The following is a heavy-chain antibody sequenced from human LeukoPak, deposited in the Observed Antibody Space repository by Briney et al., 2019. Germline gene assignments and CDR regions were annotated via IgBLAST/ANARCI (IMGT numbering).Heavy chain of an antibody. Sequence: PGGSLRLSCAASGFSFSAYGMHWVRQSPGKGLEWLAVIWDDGSYTYYADSVKGRFTISRDNAKNTLYLQMYSLRAEDTAVYYCAKPTRGSGGSFLIDYWGQGTLVSVSS. CDR3: AKPTRGSGGSFLIDY. CDR2: IWDDGSYT. D-gene: IGHD2-15*01. CDR1: GFSFSAYG. J-gene: IGHJ4*02. V-gene: IGHV3-33*06.